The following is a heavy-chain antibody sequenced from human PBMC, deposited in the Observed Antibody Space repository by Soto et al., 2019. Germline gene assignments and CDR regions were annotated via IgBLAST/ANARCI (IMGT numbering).Heavy chain of an antibody. CDR1: GYTFTGHY. V-gene: IGHV1-2*02. CDR2: INPTSGGT. Sequence: VSVEVSCKASGYTFTGHYMHWVRQAPGQGLEWMALINPTSGGTNYAQKFQGRVTMTWDTSISTAYMELSRLRSDDTAIYYCARGYCSSSGCSHYFDNWGQGTLVTVSS. CDR3: ARGYCSSSGCSHYFDN. D-gene: IGHD2-2*01. J-gene: IGHJ4*02.